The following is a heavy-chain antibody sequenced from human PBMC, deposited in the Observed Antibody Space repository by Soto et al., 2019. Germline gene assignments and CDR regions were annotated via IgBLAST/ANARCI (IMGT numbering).Heavy chain of an antibody. Sequence: GVSLRLSCAASGFTFSIFAMSWVRQSPGKGLEWVSTISGSGGSTYYADAVKGRFTISRDNSMGTLYLQMKSLRVEDTAIYYCAKEVSLGSTVDLGYWGQGALVTVSS. CDR1: GFTFSIFA. D-gene: IGHD7-27*01. J-gene: IGHJ4*02. CDR2: ISGSGGST. CDR3: AKEVSLGSTVDLGY. V-gene: IGHV3-23*01.